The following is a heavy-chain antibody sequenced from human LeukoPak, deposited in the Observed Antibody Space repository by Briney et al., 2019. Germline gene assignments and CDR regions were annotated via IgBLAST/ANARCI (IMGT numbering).Heavy chain of an antibody. Sequence: PSETLSLTCAVSGGSISSGGYSWNWIRQPPGKGLEWIGYIYNSGSSTIYNPSLQSRVTISVDMSKNQFSLRLSSVTAADTAVYFCVRDRELTYWGQGILVTVSS. J-gene: IGHJ4*02. CDR1: GGSISSGGYS. D-gene: IGHD3-10*01. CDR3: VRDRELTY. CDR2: IYNSGSST. V-gene: IGHV4-61*08.